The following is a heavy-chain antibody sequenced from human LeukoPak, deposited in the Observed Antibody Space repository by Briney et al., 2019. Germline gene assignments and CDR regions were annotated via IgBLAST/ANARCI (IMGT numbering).Heavy chain of an antibody. D-gene: IGHD3-16*01. CDR3: ARNLRGGGYYYYYMDV. Sequence: SETLSLTCTVSGGSINNYYWSWIRQPPGKGLEWIGYIYYSGGTNYNPSLKSRVTMSVDTSKNQFSLKLRSVTAADTAVYYCARNLRGGGYYYYYMDVWGKGTTVTVSS. CDR2: IYYSGGT. V-gene: IGHV4-59*01. J-gene: IGHJ6*03. CDR1: GGSINNYY.